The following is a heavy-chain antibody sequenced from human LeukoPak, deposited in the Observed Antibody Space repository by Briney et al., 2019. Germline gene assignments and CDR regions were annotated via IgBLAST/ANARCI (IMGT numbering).Heavy chain of an antibody. CDR2: ISGSGGST. V-gene: IGHV3-23*01. D-gene: IGHD2-2*02. J-gene: IGHJ6*03. Sequence: PGGSLRLSCAASGFTFSSYAMSWVRQAPGKGLEWVSAISGSGGSTYYADSVKGRFTISRDNSKNTLYLQMNSLRAEDTAVYYCAKDGNIVVLPAAIDYYYMDVWGKGTTVTVSS. CDR3: AKDGNIVVLPAAIDYYYMDV. CDR1: GFTFSSYA.